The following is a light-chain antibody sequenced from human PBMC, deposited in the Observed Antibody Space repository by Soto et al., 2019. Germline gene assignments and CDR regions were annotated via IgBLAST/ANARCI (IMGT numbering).Light chain of an antibody. CDR3: AAWDDSLNGWV. V-gene: IGLV1-44*01. J-gene: IGLJ3*02. CDR1: SSNIGSNT. CDR2: SNN. Sequence: QSVLTQPPSASGTPGQIVAISCSGSSSNIGSNTVNWYQQLPGTAPKLLIYSNNQRPSGVPDRFSGSKSGTSASLAISGLQSEDEADYYCAAWDDSLNGWVFGGGTKLTVL.